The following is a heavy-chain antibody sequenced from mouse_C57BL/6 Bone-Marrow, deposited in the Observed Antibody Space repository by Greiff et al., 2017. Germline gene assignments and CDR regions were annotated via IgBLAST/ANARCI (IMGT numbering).Heavy chain of an antibody. D-gene: IGHD2-2*01. CDR3: ARATMVTQFAD. J-gene: IGHJ3*01. CDR1: GYTFTSYG. V-gene: IGHV1-81*01. CDR2: IYPRCGNT. Sequence: QVQLQQSGAELARPGASVKLSCKASGYTFTSYGISWVKQRTGPGLEWIGEIYPRCGNTYYNEKFKGKATLTADKSSSTAYMELRSLTSEDSAVYFCARATMVTQFADWGKGTMVTVSA.